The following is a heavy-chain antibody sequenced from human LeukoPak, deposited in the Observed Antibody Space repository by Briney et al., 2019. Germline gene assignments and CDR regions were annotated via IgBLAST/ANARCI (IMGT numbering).Heavy chain of an antibody. CDR3: ATHVLFEPDNHSYWFDP. Sequence: SETLSLTCSVSGASINSYLWSWIRQPPGRGLEWIAYIHYSGGTNYNPSLKSRVTISLDTSKNQVSLMLTSVTAADTAVYFCATHVLFEPDNHSYWFDPWGQGTLVTVSS. CDR2: IHYSGGT. J-gene: IGHJ5*02. CDR1: GASINSYL. D-gene: IGHD1-14*01. V-gene: IGHV4-59*08.